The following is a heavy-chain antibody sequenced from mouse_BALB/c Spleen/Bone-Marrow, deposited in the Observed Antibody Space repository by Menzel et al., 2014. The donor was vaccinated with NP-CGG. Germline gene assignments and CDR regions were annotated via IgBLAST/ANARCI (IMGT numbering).Heavy chain of an antibody. CDR2: INPSNGRA. CDR3: ARAGGYDGFAY. Sequence: QVQLQQSGAELVKPGASVKLSCKASGYTFTSYWMHWAKQRPGQGLEWIGEINPSNGRADYNEKFRSKATLTVDRSSSTAYWHLSSRPSEDSAVYYGARAGGYDGFAYWGQGPLVTASA. V-gene: IGHV1S81*02. J-gene: IGHJ3*01. CDR1: GYTFTSYW. D-gene: IGHD2-2*01.